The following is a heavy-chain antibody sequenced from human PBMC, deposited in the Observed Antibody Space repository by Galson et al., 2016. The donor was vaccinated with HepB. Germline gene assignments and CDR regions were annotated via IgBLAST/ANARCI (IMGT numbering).Heavy chain of an antibody. V-gene: IGHV4-39*01. Sequence: LSLTCSVSGDSISRVGHHWGWFRQSPGMGLEYIGSIHSSGTSYYNPSLTRRVTVSADTSRNQFFLSLTSVTAADTAIYYGVRLGPAAAVANRRGSVYWSQGTRVTVSS. D-gene: IGHD6-13*01. CDR1: GDSISRVGHH. CDR3: VRLGPAAAVANRRGSVY. CDR2: IHSSGTS. J-gene: IGHJ4*02.